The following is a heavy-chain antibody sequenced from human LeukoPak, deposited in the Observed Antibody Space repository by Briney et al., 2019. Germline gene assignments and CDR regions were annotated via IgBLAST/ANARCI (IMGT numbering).Heavy chain of an antibody. J-gene: IGHJ4*02. V-gene: IGHV3-30-3*01. Sequence: GGSLTLSCAASGFTFSSYAMHWVRQAPGKGLEWVAVISYDGSNKYYADSVKGRFTISRDNSKNTLYLQMNSLRAEDTAVYYCARGRATTLDYWGQGTLVTVSS. CDR2: ISYDGSNK. D-gene: IGHD5-12*01. CDR1: GFTFSSYA. CDR3: ARGRATTLDY.